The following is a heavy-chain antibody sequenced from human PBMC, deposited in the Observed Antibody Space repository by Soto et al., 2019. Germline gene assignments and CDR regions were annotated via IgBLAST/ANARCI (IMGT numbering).Heavy chain of an antibody. CDR2: IIPIFGTA. J-gene: IGHJ5*02. V-gene: IGHV1-69*13. CDR1: GGTFSSYA. CDR3: ARDGLNYDSSGYPWFDP. D-gene: IGHD3-22*01. Sequence: SSVKVSCNASGGTFSSYAISWVRQAPGQGLEWMGGIIPIFGTANYAQKFQGRVTITADESTSTAYMELSSLRSEDTDVYYCARDGLNYDSSGYPWFDPWGQGTLVTVSS.